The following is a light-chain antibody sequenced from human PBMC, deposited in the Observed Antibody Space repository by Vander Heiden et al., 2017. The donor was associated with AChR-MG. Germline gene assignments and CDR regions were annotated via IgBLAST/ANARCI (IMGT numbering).Light chain of an antibody. CDR3: NSRDSSGNHYV. J-gene: IGLJ1*01. V-gene: IGLV3-19*01. CDR2: GKN. Sequence: SSELTQDPAVSVALGQTVRITCQGDSLRSYYASWYQQKPGQAPVLVIYGKNNRPSGIPDRFSGSSSGNTASLTITGAQAEDEADYYCNSRDSSGNHYVCGTGTKV. CDR1: SLRSYY.